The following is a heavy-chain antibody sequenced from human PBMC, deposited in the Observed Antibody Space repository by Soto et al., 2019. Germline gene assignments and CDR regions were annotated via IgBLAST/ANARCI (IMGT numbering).Heavy chain of an antibody. CDR2: ISGSGGST. V-gene: IGHV3-23*01. J-gene: IGHJ4*02. CDR3: AKDQRSYYDFWSGYSTAYFDY. Sequence: PGGSLRLSCAASGFTFSSYAMSWVRQAPGKGLEWASAISGSGGSTYYADSVKGRFTISRDNSKNTLYLQMNSLRAEDTAVYYCAKDQRSYYDFWSGYSTAYFDYWGQGTLVTVSS. D-gene: IGHD3-3*01. CDR1: GFTFSSYA.